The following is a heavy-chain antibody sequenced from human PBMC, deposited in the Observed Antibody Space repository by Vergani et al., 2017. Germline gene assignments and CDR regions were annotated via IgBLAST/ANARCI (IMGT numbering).Heavy chain of an antibody. CDR2: FDPEEGET. D-gene: IGHD2-2*01. Sequence: QVQLVQSGAEVKKPGASVKVSCKVSGYTLTELSMHWVRQAPGKGLEWMGGFDPEEGETIYAQKFQGRVTMTEETSTDTAYMEMSSLRSEDTAVYYCATSRYCSSTSCVQGYYYYYYGMDVWGQGTTVTVSS. J-gene: IGHJ6*02. V-gene: IGHV1-24*01. CDR1: GYTLTELS. CDR3: ATSRYCSSTSCVQGYYYYYYGMDV.